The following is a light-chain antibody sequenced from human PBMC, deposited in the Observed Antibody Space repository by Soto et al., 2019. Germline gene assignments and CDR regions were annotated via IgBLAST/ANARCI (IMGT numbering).Light chain of an antibody. J-gene: IGLJ2*01. CDR3: SLSYSGAVV. CDR1: AGTVTSGHY. Sequence: QAVVTQEPSLTLSPGGTVTLTCGSSAGTVTSGHYPYWYQQKPGQAPRTLIYDTSNKHSWTPARFSGSLLGGKAALTLSGAQPEDEADYYCSLSYSGAVVFGGGTKVTVL. V-gene: IGLV7-46*01. CDR2: DTS.